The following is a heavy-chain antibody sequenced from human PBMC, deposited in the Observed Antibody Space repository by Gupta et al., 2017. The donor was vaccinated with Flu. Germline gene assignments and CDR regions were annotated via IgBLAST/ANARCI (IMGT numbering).Heavy chain of an antibody. CDR3: AKDRSGNPAIDY. J-gene: IGHJ4*02. Sequence: EVQLLESGGGLVQPGGSLRLSYAASGLTFSDYAMNWVRQAPGKGLEWVSTIGGGGHTTNYADSVMGRFTISRDNSKNTLYLQMNSLRGDDTAIYYCAKDRSGNPAIDYWGQGTLVTVSA. CDR2: IGGGGHTT. CDR1: GLTFSDYA. V-gene: IGHV3-23*01. D-gene: IGHD6-13*01.